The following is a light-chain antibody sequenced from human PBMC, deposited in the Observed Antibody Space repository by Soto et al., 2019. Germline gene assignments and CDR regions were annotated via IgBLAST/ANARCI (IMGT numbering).Light chain of an antibody. CDR3: QQSDTVPHT. Sequence: DIQLAQSPSSLSASVGDRVTITCRASQDINTYLNWYQHKPGQAPSLLIYAATALLSGVPSRFSASGSGTDFTLIISGLQAEDVATYYCQQSDTVPHTFGPETKLEIK. J-gene: IGKJ2*01. V-gene: IGKV1-39*01. CDR1: QDINTY. CDR2: AAT.